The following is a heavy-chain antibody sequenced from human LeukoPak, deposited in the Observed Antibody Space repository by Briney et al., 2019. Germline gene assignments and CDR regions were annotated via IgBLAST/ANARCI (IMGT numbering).Heavy chain of an antibody. J-gene: IGHJ4*02. CDR3: AREGAYSDSSGYYRSFDY. V-gene: IGHV3-53*01. CDR2: IYSGGST. D-gene: IGHD3-22*01. CDR1: GFTVSSNY. Sequence: PGGSLRLSCAASGFTVSSNYMTWVRQAPGKGLEWVSLIYSGGSTYYADSVKGRFTISRDNAKNSLYLQMNSLRAEDTAVYYCAREGAYSDSSGYYRSFDYWGQGTLVTVSS.